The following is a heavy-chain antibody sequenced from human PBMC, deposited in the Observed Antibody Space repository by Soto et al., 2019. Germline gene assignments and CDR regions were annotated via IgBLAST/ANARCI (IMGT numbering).Heavy chain of an antibody. CDR3: ARFFAPRNDYGDYGPWGGWFDP. CDR2: ISAYNGNT. V-gene: IGHV1-18*04. D-gene: IGHD4-17*01. J-gene: IGHJ5*02. Sequence: QVQLVQSGAEVKKPGASVKVSCKASGYTFTSYGISWVRQAPGQGLEWMGWISAYNGNTNYAQKLKGRVTMTTDTSTSTAYMELRSLRSDDTAVYYCARFFAPRNDYGDYGPWGGWFDPWCQGTLVTVSS. CDR1: GYTFTSYG.